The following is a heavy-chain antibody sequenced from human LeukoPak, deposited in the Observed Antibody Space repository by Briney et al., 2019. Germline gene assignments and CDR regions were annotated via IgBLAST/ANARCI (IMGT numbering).Heavy chain of an antibody. Sequence: SETLSLTCSVSGGSLSSTDYYWGWIRQPPGKGLEWIGSIYYSGSTSYNPSLNTRVTIFFDTSKSQFSLTLSSVTAGDTAVYYCARYSSAYYYDFHYWGQGTLVTVSS. CDR3: ARYSSAYYYDFHY. CDR2: IYYSGST. CDR1: GGSLSSTDYY. D-gene: IGHD3-22*01. V-gene: IGHV4-39*01. J-gene: IGHJ4*02.